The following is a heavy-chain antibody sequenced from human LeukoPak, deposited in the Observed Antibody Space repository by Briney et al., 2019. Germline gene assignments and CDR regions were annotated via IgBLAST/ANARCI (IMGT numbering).Heavy chain of an antibody. CDR1: GFTFSNYG. Sequence: GGSLRLSCATSGFTFSNYGMSWVRQAPGKGLEWVSAISGSGGSTYYADSVKGRFTISRDNSKNTLYLQMNSLRAEDTAVYYCAKSKTYYDILTGYYPYYFDYWGQGTLVTVSS. J-gene: IGHJ4*02. V-gene: IGHV3-23*01. CDR2: ISGSGGST. D-gene: IGHD3-9*01. CDR3: AKSKTYYDILTGYYPYYFDY.